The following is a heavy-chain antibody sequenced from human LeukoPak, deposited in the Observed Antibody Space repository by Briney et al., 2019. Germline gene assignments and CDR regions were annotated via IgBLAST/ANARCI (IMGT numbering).Heavy chain of an antibody. CDR1: GGTFSGYA. Sequence: ASEKVSCKASGGTFSGYAISWVRQAPGQGLEWMGRIIPILGIANYAQKFQGRVTITADKSTSTAYMELSSLRSEDTAVYYCASSTGTTARFDYWSQGTLVTVSS. CDR3: ASSTGTTARFDY. CDR2: IIPILGIA. D-gene: IGHD1-7*01. V-gene: IGHV1-69*04. J-gene: IGHJ4*02.